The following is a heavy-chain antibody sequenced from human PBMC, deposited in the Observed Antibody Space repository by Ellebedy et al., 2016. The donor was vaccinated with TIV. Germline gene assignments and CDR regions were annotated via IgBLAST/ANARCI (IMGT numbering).Heavy chain of an antibody. Sequence: ASVKVSCXASGYTFTSYGISWVRQAPGQGLEWMGWISAYNGNTNYAQKLQGRVTMTTDTSTSTAYMELRSLRSDDTAVYYCARVERPYYYDSSGYIPHWGQGTLVTVSS. CDR3: ARVERPYYYDSSGYIPH. V-gene: IGHV1-18*01. D-gene: IGHD3-22*01. J-gene: IGHJ4*02. CDR2: ISAYNGNT. CDR1: GYTFTSYG.